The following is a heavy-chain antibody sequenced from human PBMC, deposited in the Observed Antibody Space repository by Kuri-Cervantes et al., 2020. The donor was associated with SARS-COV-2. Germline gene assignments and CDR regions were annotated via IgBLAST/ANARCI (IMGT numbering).Heavy chain of an antibody. J-gene: IGHJ3*02. CDR2: IIPIFGTA. D-gene: IGHD2-2*02. Sequence: SVKVSCKASGYTFTGYYMHWVRQAPGQGLEWMGRIIPIFGTANYAQKFQGRVTITADESTSTAYMELSSLRSKDTAVYYCARDRTAVVPAAIPGSDAFDIWGQGTMVTVSS. CDR3: ARDRTAVVPAAIPGSDAFDI. CDR1: GYTFTGYY. V-gene: IGHV1-69*13.